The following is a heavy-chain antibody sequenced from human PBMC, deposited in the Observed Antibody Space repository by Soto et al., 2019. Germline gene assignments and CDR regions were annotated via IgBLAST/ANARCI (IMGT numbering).Heavy chain of an antibody. CDR3: AKDSSTGGYYFDS. Sequence: QVQLVESGGGVVQPGRSLRLSCAASGFTFSTYGMHWVRQSPGKGLEWVAIIAYDGSNYYYADSVKGRFTIFRDNSENTLLLQMNSLRAEDTAVYYCAKDSSTGGYYFDSWGQGTLVTVSS. CDR2: IAYDGSNY. CDR1: GFTFSTYG. J-gene: IGHJ4*02. D-gene: IGHD2-8*02. V-gene: IGHV3-30*18.